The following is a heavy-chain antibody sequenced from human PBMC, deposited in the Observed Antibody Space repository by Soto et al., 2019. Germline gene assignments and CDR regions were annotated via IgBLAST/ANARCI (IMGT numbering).Heavy chain of an antibody. D-gene: IGHD4-17*01. V-gene: IGHV4-31*03. Sequence: SETLSLTCTVSGDSISGDSYCWSWIRQHPGRGLEWIGDIYYTGITYYSPALKSRISISVDTSKNQFSLNLNSVTAADTAVYFCARADYGGKGGLRGTYFDYWGQGTLVTVSS. J-gene: IGHJ4*02. CDR3: ARADYGGKGGLRGTYFDY. CDR2: IYYTGIT. CDR1: GDSISGDSYC.